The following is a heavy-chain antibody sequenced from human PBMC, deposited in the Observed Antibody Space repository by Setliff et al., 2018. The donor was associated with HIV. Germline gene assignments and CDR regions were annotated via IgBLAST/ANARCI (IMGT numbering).Heavy chain of an antibody. J-gene: IGHJ5*02. V-gene: IGHV1-18*01. D-gene: IGHD6-13*01. Sequence: ASVKVSCKTSGYSFTSYGISWVRQAPGQGLEWMGWISAYNGKTKYAQKLQGRVTMTTDTSTRTVSMELRSLRSDDTAVYYCARDPVPASSGTVWFDPWGQGTLVTVSS. CDR1: GYSFTSYG. CDR2: ISAYNGKT. CDR3: ARDPVPASSGTVWFDP.